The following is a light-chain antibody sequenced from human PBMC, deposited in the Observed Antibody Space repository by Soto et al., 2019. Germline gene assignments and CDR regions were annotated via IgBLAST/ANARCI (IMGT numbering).Light chain of an antibody. V-gene: IGKV1-5*03. Sequence: DIQMTQSPSTLSASVGDRVTITCRASHSISSWLAWYQQKPGKAPKLLIYKASSLESGVPSRFSRSGSVTEFTLTISSLQPDDFATYYCQQYNSYTWTFGQGTKVEIK. J-gene: IGKJ1*01. CDR2: KAS. CDR3: QQYNSYTWT. CDR1: HSISSW.